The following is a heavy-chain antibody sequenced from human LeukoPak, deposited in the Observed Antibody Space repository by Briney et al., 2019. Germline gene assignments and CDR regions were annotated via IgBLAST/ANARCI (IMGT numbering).Heavy chain of an antibody. Sequence: ASVKASCTPSHSTFTTYGIIWVRQSPGQGLEWMGWISAYNGNTNYAQKLQGRVTMTTDTSTSTAYMELRSLRSDDTAVYYCARALGTLHVVGKVWYCGQGTLVTVSS. V-gene: IGHV1-18*01. J-gene: IGHJ4*02. CDR1: HSTFTTYG. D-gene: IGHD6-19*01. CDR2: ISAYNGNT. CDR3: ARALGTLHVVGKVWY.